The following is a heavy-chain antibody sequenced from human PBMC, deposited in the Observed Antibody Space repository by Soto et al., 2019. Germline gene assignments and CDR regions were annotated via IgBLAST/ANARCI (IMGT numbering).Heavy chain of an antibody. J-gene: IGHJ6*02. CDR2: IKSKTGGGTT. Sequence: KPGGALGLSCAASGFTFSNAWMSWVRQAPGKGLEWVGRIKSKTGGGTTDYAAPVKGRFTISRDDSKNTLYLQMNSLKTEDTAVYYCTTAIRTGSLYYYYGMDVWGQGTTVTVSS. D-gene: IGHD2-2*01. V-gene: IGHV3-15*01. CDR3: TTAIRTGSLYYYYGMDV. CDR1: GFTFSNAW.